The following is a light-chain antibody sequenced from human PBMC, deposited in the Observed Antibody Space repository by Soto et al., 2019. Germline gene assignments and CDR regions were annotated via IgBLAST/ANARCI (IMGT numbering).Light chain of an antibody. CDR2: GAS. CDR3: QSKRIT. Sequence: SVLTQSPVTLSLSPCEIATLSCRASQSVSSSYLAWYQQKPGQAPRLLIYGASSRATGIPDRFSGSGSGTDFTLTISRLEPEDFAVYYCQSKRITFGQGTRLEIK. V-gene: IGKV3-20*01. CDR1: QSVSSSY. J-gene: IGKJ5*01.